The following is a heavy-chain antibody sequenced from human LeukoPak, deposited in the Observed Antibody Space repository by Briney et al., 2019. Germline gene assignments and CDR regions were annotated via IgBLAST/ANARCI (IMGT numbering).Heavy chain of an antibody. Sequence: PSETLSLTCTVSGGSISSSSYYWGWIRQPPGKGLEWIGSIYYSGSTYYNPSLKSRVTISADTSKNQFSLKLSSVTAADTAVYYCARGSRSSSWYRFDPWGQGTLVTVSS. V-gene: IGHV4-39*01. CDR3: ARGSRSSSWYRFDP. J-gene: IGHJ5*02. CDR1: GGSISSSSYY. D-gene: IGHD6-13*01. CDR2: IYYSGST.